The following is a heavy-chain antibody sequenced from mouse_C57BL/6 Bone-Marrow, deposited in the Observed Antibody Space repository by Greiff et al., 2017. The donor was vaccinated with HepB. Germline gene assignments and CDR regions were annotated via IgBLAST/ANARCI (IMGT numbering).Heavy chain of an antibody. J-gene: IGHJ4*01. Sequence: QVQLQQSGAELVRPGASVKLSCKASGYTFTDYYINWVKQRPGQGLEWIARIYPGSGNTYYNEKFKGKATLTAEKSSSTAYMQLSSLTSEDSAVYFCARCRGYWGQGTSVTVSS. CDR3: ARCRGY. CDR1: GYTFTDYY. CDR2: IYPGSGNT. V-gene: IGHV1-76*01.